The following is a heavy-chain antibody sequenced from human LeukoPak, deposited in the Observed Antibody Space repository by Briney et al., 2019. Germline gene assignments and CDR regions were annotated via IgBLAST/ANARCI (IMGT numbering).Heavy chain of an antibody. CDR3: SKDPNGDYVGAFDM. Sequence: PGGSLRLSCTASRLTFSNYATTWVRQAPGKGLEWVSSITGSGRGTYYADSVKGRFSVSRDNSQNTVFLHMNSLRADDTALYYCSKDPNGDYVGAFDMWGPGTMVTVSS. D-gene: IGHD4-17*01. CDR2: ITGSGRGT. V-gene: IGHV3-23*01. CDR1: RLTFSNYA. J-gene: IGHJ3*02.